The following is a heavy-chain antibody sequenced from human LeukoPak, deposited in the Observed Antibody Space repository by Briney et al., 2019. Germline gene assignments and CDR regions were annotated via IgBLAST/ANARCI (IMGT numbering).Heavy chain of an antibody. V-gene: IGHV4-34*01. Sequence: SEALSLTCAVYGGSFSGYYWSWIRQPPGKGLEWIGEINHSGSTNYNPSLKSRVTISVDTSKNQFSLKLSSVTAADTAVYYCASGRSRYCSGGSCSIFDYWGQGTLVTVSS. D-gene: IGHD2-15*01. CDR1: GGSFSGYY. CDR3: ASGRSRYCSGGSCSIFDY. J-gene: IGHJ4*02. CDR2: INHSGST.